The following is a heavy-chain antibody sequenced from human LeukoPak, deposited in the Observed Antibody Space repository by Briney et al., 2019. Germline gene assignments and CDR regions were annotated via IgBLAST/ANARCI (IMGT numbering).Heavy chain of an antibody. CDR2: IYYSGST. CDR3: ARGQYSSSWPGPRNWFDP. CDR1: GGSISSYY. D-gene: IGHD6-13*01. J-gene: IGHJ5*02. Sequence: SETLSLTCTVSGGSISSYYWSWIRQPPGKGLEWIGYIYYSGSTNYNPSLKSRVTISVDTSKNQFSLKLSSVTAADTAVYYCARGQYSSSWPGPRNWFDPWGQGTLVTVSS. V-gene: IGHV4-59*01.